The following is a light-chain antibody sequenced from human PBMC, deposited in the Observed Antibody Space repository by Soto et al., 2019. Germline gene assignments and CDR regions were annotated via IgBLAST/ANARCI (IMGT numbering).Light chain of an antibody. V-gene: IGKV1-33*01. CDR3: QQYDNLPPYT. Sequence: DIQMTQSPSSLSASVGARVTITCQASQDISNYLNWYQQKPGKAPKLLIYYAATLEKGGTSRFSGSASGPDFTFTISSLQPEDIATYYCQQYDNLPPYTFGQGTKLEIK. CDR1: QDISNY. CDR2: YAA. J-gene: IGKJ2*01.